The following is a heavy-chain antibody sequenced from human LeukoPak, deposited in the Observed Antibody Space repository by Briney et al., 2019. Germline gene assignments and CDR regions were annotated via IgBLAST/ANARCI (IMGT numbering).Heavy chain of an antibody. Sequence: ASVKVSCKASGYTFTSYGISWVRQAPGQGLEWMGWISAYNGNTNYAQKHQGRVIMTTDTSTSTAYMELRSLRSDDTAVYYCARDPGYDYVWGSYRYHDYWGQGTLVTVSS. CDR1: GYTFTSYG. CDR2: ISAYNGNT. V-gene: IGHV1-18*01. CDR3: ARDPGYDYVWGSYRYHDY. J-gene: IGHJ4*02. D-gene: IGHD3-16*02.